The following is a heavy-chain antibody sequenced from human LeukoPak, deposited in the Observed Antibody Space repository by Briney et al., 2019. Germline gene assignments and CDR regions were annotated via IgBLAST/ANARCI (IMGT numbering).Heavy chain of an antibody. V-gene: IGHV3-7*01. CDR3: VKVAKYYYGSETYYFFEH. D-gene: IGHD3-10*01. CDR2: INQDGTEK. J-gene: IGHJ4*02. CDR1: GFTFTTYW. Sequence: PAGESLRLSCAASGFTFTTYWMSWVRQLPGKGLEWVANINQDGTEKYYVDSVKGRFTISRDNAKNSLDLQMNSLRVEDTGIYYCVKVAKYYYGSETYYFFEHWGQGTPVTASS.